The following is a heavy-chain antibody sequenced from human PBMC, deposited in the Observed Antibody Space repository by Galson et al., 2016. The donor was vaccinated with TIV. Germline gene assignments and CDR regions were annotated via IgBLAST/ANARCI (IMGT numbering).Heavy chain of an antibody. CDR1: GGIFSGYA. D-gene: IGHD5-24*01. Sequence: SVKVSCKASGGIFSGYAINWVRQAPGQGLEWMGRIISIFRTANYAEKFQCRFTITAYDSTNTVHMELSTLKSKDTAVYYCARRTDGHLYDYYGMDVWGQGTTVIVSS. CDR3: ARRTDGHLYDYYGMDV. CDR2: IISIFRTA. V-gene: IGHV1-69*13. J-gene: IGHJ6*02.